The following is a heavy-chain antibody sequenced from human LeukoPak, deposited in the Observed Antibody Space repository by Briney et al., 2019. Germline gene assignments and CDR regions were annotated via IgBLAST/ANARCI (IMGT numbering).Heavy chain of an antibody. CDR3: ARVTTIYCSSTGCPDAFDI. J-gene: IGHJ3*02. CDR1: GYSISSGYY. Sequence: SETLSLTCAVSGYSISSGYYWGWIRQPPGKGLEWIGSIYHSGSTYYNPSLKSRVTISVDTSKNQFSLKLSSVTAADTAVYYCARVTTIYCSSTGCPDAFDIWGQGTMVTVSS. D-gene: IGHD2-2*01. V-gene: IGHV4-38-2*01. CDR2: IYHSGST.